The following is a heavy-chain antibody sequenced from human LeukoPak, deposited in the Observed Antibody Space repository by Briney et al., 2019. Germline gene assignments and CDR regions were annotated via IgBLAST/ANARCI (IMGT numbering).Heavy chain of an antibody. CDR1: GGSISSYY. J-gene: IGHJ4*02. D-gene: IGHD6-13*01. Sequence: NSSETLSLTCTVSGGSISSYYWSWIRQPPGKGLEWIGYIYYSGTTNYNPSLKSRVTISVDTSKNQFSLKLSSVTAADTAVYYCAREPTIAAAGIDYWGQGTLVTVSS. CDR3: AREPTIAAAGIDY. V-gene: IGHV4-59*01. CDR2: IYYSGTT.